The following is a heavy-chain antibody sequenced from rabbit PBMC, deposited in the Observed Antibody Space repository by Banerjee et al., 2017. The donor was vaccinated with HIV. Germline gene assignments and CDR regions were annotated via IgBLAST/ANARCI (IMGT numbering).Heavy chain of an antibody. CDR1: GFSFSFSYW. D-gene: IGHD1-1*01. V-gene: IGHV1S40*01. Sequence: QSLEESGGGLVQPGASLTLTCKASGFSFSFSYWICWVRQAPGKGLEWIACVYASSGNIYYASWAKGRFTISCTSSTTVDLKMTSLTAADTATYFCVRGEYTGGGGYGYAGLWGPGTLVTVS. CDR2: VYASSGNI. CDR3: VRGEYTGGGGYGYAGL. J-gene: IGHJ4*01.